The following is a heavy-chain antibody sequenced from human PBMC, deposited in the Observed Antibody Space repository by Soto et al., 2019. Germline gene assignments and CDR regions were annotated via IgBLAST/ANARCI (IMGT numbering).Heavy chain of an antibody. CDR1: GFTFSFYT. J-gene: IGHJ4*02. CDR2: ISRGGSSI. CDR3: VREGGDLRGSGVFDY. D-gene: IGHD6-19*01. Sequence: EPQLVESGGGLVQPGGSLRLSCAASGFTFSFYTMNWVRQTPGKGLEWLAYISRGGSSIYYADSVKGRFTVSRDNANNSLSLQLNSPRREDTAVYYCVREGGDLRGSGVFDYWGQGTLVTVSS. V-gene: IGHV3-48*01.